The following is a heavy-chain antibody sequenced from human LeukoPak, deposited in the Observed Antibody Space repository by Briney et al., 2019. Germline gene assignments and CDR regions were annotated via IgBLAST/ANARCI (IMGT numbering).Heavy chain of an antibody. D-gene: IGHD6-19*01. J-gene: IGHJ4*02. CDR1: AFTFSTYS. V-gene: IGHV3-30*04. CDR3: ARGLRIAVAGNIDY. Sequence: TGGSLRLSCAASAFTFSTYSMHWVRQAPGKGLEWVAAISYDGPNKNYADSVKGRFTISRDNSKNTLYLQMNSLRAEDTAVYYCARGLRIAVAGNIDYWGQETLVTVSS. CDR2: ISYDGPNK.